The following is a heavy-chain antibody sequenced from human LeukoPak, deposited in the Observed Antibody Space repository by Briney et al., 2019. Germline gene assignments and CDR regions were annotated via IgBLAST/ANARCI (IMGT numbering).Heavy chain of an antibody. CDR1: GGSISSGGYY. CDR3: ARGGGSCYSCWFDP. J-gene: IGHJ5*02. V-gene: IGHV4-31*03. CDR2: IYYSGST. Sequence: PSETLSLTCTVSGGSISSGGYYGSWIRQHPGKGLEWIGYIYYSGSTYYNPSVKSRVTISVDTSKNQFSLKLSSVTAADTAVYYCARGGGSCYSCWFDPWGQGTLVTVSS. D-gene: IGHD2-15*01.